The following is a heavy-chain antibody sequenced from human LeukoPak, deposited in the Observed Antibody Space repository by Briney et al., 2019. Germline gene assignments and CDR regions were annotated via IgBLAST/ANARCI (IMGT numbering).Heavy chain of an antibody. CDR2: FYSDGTT. V-gene: IGHV3-53*01. Sequence: PGGSLRLSCVVSGFIVNNNYINWVRQAPGKGLEWVSVFYSDGTTYHADSVKGRFTISRDNSQNTVFLQMNSLRVDDTAVYYCARSGGVITVAPFDCWGQGSLVTVFS. CDR3: ARSGGVITVAPFDC. CDR1: GFIVNNNY. D-gene: IGHD4-23*01. J-gene: IGHJ4*02.